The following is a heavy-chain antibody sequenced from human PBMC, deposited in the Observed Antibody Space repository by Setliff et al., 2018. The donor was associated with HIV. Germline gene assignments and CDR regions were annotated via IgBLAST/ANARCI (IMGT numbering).Heavy chain of an antibody. Sequence: ASVKVSCKASGGTFSNYAFTWVRQAPGQGLEWMGGIIPIFDTANYAQKFQGGVSITTDESTSTAYMELTSLKSEDTAVYYCASSRRGSYAIDNWGQGTLVTVS. CDR1: GGTFSNYA. J-gene: IGHJ4*02. CDR2: IIPIFDTA. D-gene: IGHD3-16*01. CDR3: ASSRRGSYAIDN. V-gene: IGHV1-69*05.